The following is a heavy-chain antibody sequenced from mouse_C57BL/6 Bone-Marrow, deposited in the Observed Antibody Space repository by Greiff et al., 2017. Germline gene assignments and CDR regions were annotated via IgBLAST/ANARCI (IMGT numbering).Heavy chain of an antibody. Sequence: DVKLQESGPVLVKPGASVKMSCKASGYTFTDYYMNWVKQSHGKSLEWIGVINPYNGGTSYNQKFKGKATLTVDKSSSTAYMELNSLTSEDSAVYYCARNFAYFDYWGQGTTLTVSS. CDR3: ARNFAYFDY. CDR2: INPYNGGT. V-gene: IGHV1-19*01. J-gene: IGHJ2*01. CDR1: GYTFTDYY.